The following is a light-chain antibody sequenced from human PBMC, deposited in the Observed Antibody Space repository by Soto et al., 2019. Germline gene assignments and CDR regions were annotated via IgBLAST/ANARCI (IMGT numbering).Light chain of an antibody. CDR3: HQYNNCPPFT. V-gene: IGKV3-15*01. J-gene: IGKJ4*01. Sequence: EVAVAQSPVTLSESPGERATLSCRARQSVHINQARSQLNPAQAPRLLIYGAATRATGIPVRLSGSGSGTEFTLIISSLQSEDFAVYFCHQYNNCPPFTFGRGTKVDIK. CDR1: QSVHIN. CDR2: GAA.